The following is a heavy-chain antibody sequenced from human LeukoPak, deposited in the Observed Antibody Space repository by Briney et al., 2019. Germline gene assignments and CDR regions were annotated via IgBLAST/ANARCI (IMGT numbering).Heavy chain of an antibody. D-gene: IGHD2/OR15-2a*01. J-gene: IGHJ4*02. CDR1: GCTVSSNY. CDR2: IYSGGST. Sequence: GGSLRLSCAASGCTVSSNYMSWVRQAPGKGLEWVSVIYSGGSTYYADSVKGRFTISRDNSKNTLYLQMNSLRAEDTAVYYCARNKDYWGQGTLVTVSS. V-gene: IGHV3-53*01. CDR3: ARNKDY.